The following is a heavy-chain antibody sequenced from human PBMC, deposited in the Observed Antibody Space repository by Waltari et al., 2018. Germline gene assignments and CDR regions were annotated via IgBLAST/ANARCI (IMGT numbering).Heavy chain of an antibody. V-gene: IGHV1-24*01. Sequence: QVQLVQSGAEVKKPGASVKVSCKVSGYTLTELSMHWVRQAPGKGLEWMGGFDPEDGETIYAQNFQGRVTMTEDSSTLTAYMELSSLRSEDTAVYYCAAVDFSSGWSLDHWGQGSLVTVSS. CDR2: FDPEDGET. D-gene: IGHD6-19*01. J-gene: IGHJ5*02. CDR1: GYTLTELS. CDR3: AAVDFSSGWSLDH.